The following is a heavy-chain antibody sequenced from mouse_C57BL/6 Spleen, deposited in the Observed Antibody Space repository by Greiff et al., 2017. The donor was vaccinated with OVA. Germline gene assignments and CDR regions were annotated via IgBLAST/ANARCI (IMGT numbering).Heavy chain of an antibody. D-gene: IGHD2-3*01. CDR2: IDPSDSYT. V-gene: IGHV1-69*01. CDR1: GYTFTSYW. CDR3: ARGGDGYQSGAMDY. J-gene: IGHJ4*01. Sequence: VQLQQPGAELVMPGASVKLSCKASGYTFTSYWMHWVKQMPGQGLEWIGEIDPSDSYTNYNQKFKGKSTLTVDKSSSTAYMQLSSLTSEDSAVYYCARGGDGYQSGAMDYWGQGTSVTVSS.